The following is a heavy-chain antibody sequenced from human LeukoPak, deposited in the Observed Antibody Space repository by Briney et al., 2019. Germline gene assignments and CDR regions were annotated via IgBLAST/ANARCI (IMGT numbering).Heavy chain of an antibody. CDR1: GGSISSSSYY. J-gene: IGHJ4*02. V-gene: IGHV4-39*01. CDR3: ARRSQLGGGAYYFDY. CDR2: IYYSGST. D-gene: IGHD1-1*01. Sequence: PSETLSLTCTVSGGSISSSSYYWGWIRQPPGKGLEWIRSIYYSGSTYYNPSLKSRVTISVDTSKNQFSLKLSSVTAADTAVYYCARRSQLGGGAYYFDYWGQGTLVTVSS.